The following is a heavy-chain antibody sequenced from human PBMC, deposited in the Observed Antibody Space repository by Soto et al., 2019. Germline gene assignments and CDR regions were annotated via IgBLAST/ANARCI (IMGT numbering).Heavy chain of an antibody. CDR3: AKGNRDPQDDSENSDYCDAFDI. J-gene: IGHJ3*02. Sequence: ASVKVSCKASGYTFTSYAMHWVRQAPGQRLEWMGWINAGNGNTKYSQKFQDRVTITRDTSARIAYMELSSLRSEDTAIYYCAKGNRDPQDDSENSDYCDAFDIWGQGTMVTVSS. CDR2: INAGNGNT. V-gene: IGHV1-3*01. D-gene: IGHD3-22*01. CDR1: GYTFTSYA.